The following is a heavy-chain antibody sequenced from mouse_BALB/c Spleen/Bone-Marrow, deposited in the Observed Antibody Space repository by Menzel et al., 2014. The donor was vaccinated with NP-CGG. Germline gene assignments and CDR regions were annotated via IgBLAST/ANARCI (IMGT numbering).Heavy chain of an antibody. Sequence: EVKLMESGPGLVKPSQSLSLTCIVTGYSITRDYAWNWIRQFPGNKLEWIGYISYSGSTTYNPSLESRISITRDTSKNQFLLQLNSVTTEDTATYYCARSSSYDYDVGFAYWGQGTLVTVSA. CDR1: GYSITRDYA. CDR2: ISYSGST. J-gene: IGHJ3*01. V-gene: IGHV3-2*02. CDR3: ARSSSYDYDVGFAY. D-gene: IGHD2-4*01.